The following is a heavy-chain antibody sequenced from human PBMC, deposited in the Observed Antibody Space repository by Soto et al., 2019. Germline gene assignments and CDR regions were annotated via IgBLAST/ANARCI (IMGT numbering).Heavy chain of an antibody. Sequence: QITLKESGPTLVKPPQTLTLTCTFSGFSLTTRGVGVGWIRQPPGKALEWLALIYWDDDERYSPSLKSRLTITKDTAHDQVVLTMSSMDPVDTATCYWAHRTAGACGSWGQGTLVTVSS. D-gene: IGHD5-12*01. CDR3: AHRTAGACGS. CDR2: IYWDDDE. CDR1: GFSLTTRGVG. J-gene: IGHJ5*02. V-gene: IGHV2-5*02.